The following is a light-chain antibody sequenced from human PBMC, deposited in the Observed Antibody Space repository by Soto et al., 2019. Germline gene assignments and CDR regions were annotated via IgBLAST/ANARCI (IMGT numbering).Light chain of an antibody. CDR2: MTS. CDR1: QSISDW. V-gene: IGKV1-5*03. J-gene: IGKJ4*01. CDR3: QQLNSYPLS. Sequence: DIQMTQSPSTLSASIGDRVTITCRASQSISDWLAWHQQKPGKGPKLLLYMTSSLESGVPSRFSGSGYGTEFNLTISSLQPDDFATYYCQQLNSYPLSFGGGTKVDIK.